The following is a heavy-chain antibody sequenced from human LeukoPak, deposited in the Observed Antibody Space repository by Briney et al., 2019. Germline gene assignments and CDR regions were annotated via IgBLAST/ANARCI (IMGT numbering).Heavy chain of an antibody. CDR3: ANDLFGYFDS. CDR1: GFTFSSYA. CDR2: ISDSSDNT. Sequence: AGGSLRLSCAASGFTFSSYAKSWVRQAPGEGLEWVSSISDSSDNTYYADSVKGRFITSRDNSKNTLFLQMHSLRAEDTAVYYCANDLFGYFDSWGQGTLVTVSS. D-gene: IGHD3-16*01. V-gene: IGHV3-23*01. J-gene: IGHJ4*02.